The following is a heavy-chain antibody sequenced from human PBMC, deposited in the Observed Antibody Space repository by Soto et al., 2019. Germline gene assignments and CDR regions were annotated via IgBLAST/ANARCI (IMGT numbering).Heavy chain of an antibody. V-gene: IGHV4-59*01. CDR3: ARIDYDSSFGYDDYFDY. CDR1: DGSISSYY. D-gene: IGHD3-22*01. Sequence: SLTMSLTWTVSDGSISSYYCSWIRQPPGKGLEWIGYIYYSGCTNYNPSLKSRVTISVDTSKNQFSLKLSSVTAADTAVYFCARIDYDSSFGYDDYFDYWGQGTLVTVSS. CDR2: IYYSGCT. J-gene: IGHJ4*02.